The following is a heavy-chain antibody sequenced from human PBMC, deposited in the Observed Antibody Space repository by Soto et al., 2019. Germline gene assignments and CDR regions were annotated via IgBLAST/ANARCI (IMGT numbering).Heavy chain of an antibody. CDR1: GSSFGSGDYY. J-gene: IGHJ5*02. CDR2: IYYSGGT. Sequence: SETLSLTCTVSGSSFGSGDYYWSWIRQDPGKGLEWIGYIYYSGGTYYNPSLESRVTISVDTSKNQFSLELSSVTAADTAVYYCASIYDSSGYYYGNNWFDPWGQGTLVTVSS. D-gene: IGHD3-22*01. V-gene: IGHV4-31*02. CDR3: ASIYDSSGYYYGNNWFDP.